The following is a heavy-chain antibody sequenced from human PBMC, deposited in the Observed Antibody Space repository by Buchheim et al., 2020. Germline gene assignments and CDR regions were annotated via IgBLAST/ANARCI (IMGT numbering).Heavy chain of an antibody. D-gene: IGHD3-22*01. J-gene: IGHJ4*02. Sequence: EVQLVESGGGLVKPGGSLRLSCAASGFTFSNAWMSWVRQAPGKGLEWVGRIKSKTDGGTTDYAAPVTGRFTISRDDSKNTLYLQMNSLKTEDTAVYYCTTDPLAVPWRYYYDSSGYYSYYFDYWGQGTL. CDR1: GFTFSNAW. CDR3: TTDPLAVPWRYYYDSSGYYSYYFDY. CDR2: IKSKTDGGTT. V-gene: IGHV3-15*01.